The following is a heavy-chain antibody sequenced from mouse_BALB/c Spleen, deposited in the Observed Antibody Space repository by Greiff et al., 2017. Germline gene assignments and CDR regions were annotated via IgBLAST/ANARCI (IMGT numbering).Heavy chain of an antibody. CDR2: ISSGGST. Sequence: EVHLVESGGGLVQPGGSRKLSCAASGFTFSSYAMSWVRQTPEKRLEWVASISSGGSTYYPDSVKGRFTISRDNARNILYLQMSSLRSEDTAMYYCARGYGSSYVDYWGQGTTLTVSS. CDR1: GFTFSSYA. J-gene: IGHJ2*01. D-gene: IGHD1-1*01. V-gene: IGHV5-6-5*01. CDR3: ARGYGSSYVDY.